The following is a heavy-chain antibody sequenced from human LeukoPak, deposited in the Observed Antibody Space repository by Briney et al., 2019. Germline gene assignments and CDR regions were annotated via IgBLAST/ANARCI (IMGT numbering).Heavy chain of an antibody. CDR1: GYTFTSYA. J-gene: IGHJ4*02. D-gene: IGHD3-10*01. CDR3: AKEFRTNSWGVIITSPLDY. CDR2: INAGNGNT. V-gene: IGHV1-3*03. Sequence: ASVKVSCKASGYTFTSYAMHWVRQAPGQRLEWMGWINAGNGNTKYSQEFQGRVTITRDTSASTAYMELSSLRAEDTALYYCAKEFRTNSWGVIITSPLDYWGQGTLVTVSS.